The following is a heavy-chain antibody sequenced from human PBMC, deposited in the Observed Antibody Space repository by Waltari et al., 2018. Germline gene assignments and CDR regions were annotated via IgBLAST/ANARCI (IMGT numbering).Heavy chain of an antibody. CDR3: ARLTEEWLLLSDY. V-gene: IGHV4-39*01. J-gene: IGHJ4*02. CDR1: GGSISSSSYY. Sequence: QLQLQESGPGLVKPSETLSLTCTVSGGSISSSSYYWGWIRQPPGKGLEWIGSIYYSGSTYYNPSLKSRFTISVDTSKNQCSLKLSSVTAADTAVYYCARLTEEWLLLSDYWGQGTLVTVSS. D-gene: IGHD3-3*01. CDR2: IYYSGST.